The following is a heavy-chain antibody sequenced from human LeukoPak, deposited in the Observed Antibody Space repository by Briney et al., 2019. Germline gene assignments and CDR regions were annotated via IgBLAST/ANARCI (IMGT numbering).Heavy chain of an antibody. CDR1: GGSISSSSYY. CDR2: IYYSGPT. V-gene: IGHV4-39*07. J-gene: IGHJ1*01. D-gene: IGHD3-10*01. Sequence: PSETLSLTCTVSGGSISSSSYYWGWIRQPPGKGLEWIASIYYSGPTFYNPSLKSRVTISIDTSKNQFSLNLNSATAADTAVYFCARQLLWFGSGFFQPWGHGTLVTVSS. CDR3: ARQLLWFGSGFFQP.